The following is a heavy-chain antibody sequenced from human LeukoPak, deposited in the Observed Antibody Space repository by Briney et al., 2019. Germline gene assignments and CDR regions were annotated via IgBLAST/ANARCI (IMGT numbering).Heavy chain of an antibody. CDR3: ARDLYGDYDVCFDY. Sequence: GGSLRLSCAASGFTFSSYSMNWVRQAPGKGLEWVSSISSSSSYIYYADPVKGRFTISRDNAKNSLYLQMNSLRAEDTAVYYCARDLYGDYDVCFDYWGQGTLVTVSS. CDR1: GFTFSSYS. V-gene: IGHV3-21*01. J-gene: IGHJ4*02. D-gene: IGHD4-17*01. CDR2: ISSSSSYI.